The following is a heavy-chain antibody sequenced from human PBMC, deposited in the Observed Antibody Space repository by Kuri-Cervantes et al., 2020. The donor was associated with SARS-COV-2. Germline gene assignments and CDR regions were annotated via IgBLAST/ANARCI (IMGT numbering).Heavy chain of an antibody. J-gene: IGHJ4*02. CDR1: GFTFSSYW. Sequence: GSLRLSCAASGFTFSSYWMSWVRQAPGKGLEWIGEINHSGSTNYNPSLKSRVTISVDTSKNQFSLKLSSVTAADTAVYYCARYLYGSGSYYNSYYFDYWGQGTLVTVSS. CDR3: ARYLYGSGSYYNSYYFDY. V-gene: IGHV4-34*01. D-gene: IGHD3-10*01. CDR2: INHSGST.